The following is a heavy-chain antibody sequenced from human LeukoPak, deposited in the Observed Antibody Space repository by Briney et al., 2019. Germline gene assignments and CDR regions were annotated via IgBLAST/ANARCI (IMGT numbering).Heavy chain of an antibody. J-gene: IGHJ4*02. CDR1: GGSISSYY. CDR2: IYTSGST. V-gene: IGHV4-4*07. CDR3: ARDNPSPPASDY. Sequence: SETLSLTCTVSGGSISSYYWSWIRQPAGKGLEWIGRIYTSGSTNYNPSLKSRVTISVDMSKNQFSLKLSSVTAADTAVYYCARDNPSPPASDYWGQGTLVTASS. D-gene: IGHD1-14*01.